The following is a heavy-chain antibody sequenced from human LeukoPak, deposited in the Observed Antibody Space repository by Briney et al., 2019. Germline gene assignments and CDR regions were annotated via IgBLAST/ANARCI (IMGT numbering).Heavy chain of an antibody. D-gene: IGHD3-3*01. J-gene: IGHJ4*02. CDR3: AKDPGDFWSGFMEYYFDF. Sequence: GGSLRLSCAASGFTFSSYAMSWVRQAPGKGLEWVSAISGSGGSTYYADSVKGRFTISRDNSKNTLYLQMSSLRAEDTAVYYCAKDPGDFWSGFMEYYFDFWGQGTLVTVSS. CDR1: GFTFSSYA. V-gene: IGHV3-23*01. CDR2: ISGSGGST.